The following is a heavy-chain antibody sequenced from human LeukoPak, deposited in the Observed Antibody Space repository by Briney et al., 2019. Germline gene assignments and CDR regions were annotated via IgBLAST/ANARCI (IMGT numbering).Heavy chain of an antibody. CDR2: IYYSGST. D-gene: IGHD2-2*01. CDR3: ARHGDIVVVPAAIYGMDV. J-gene: IGHJ6*02. V-gene: IGHV4-39*01. CDR1: GGSISSSSYY. Sequence: SETLSLTCTVSGGSISSSSYYWGWIRQPPGKGLEWIGSIYYSGSTYYNPSLKSRVTISVDTSKNQFSLKLSSVTAADTAVYYCARHGDIVVVPAAIYGMDVWGQGTTVTVSS.